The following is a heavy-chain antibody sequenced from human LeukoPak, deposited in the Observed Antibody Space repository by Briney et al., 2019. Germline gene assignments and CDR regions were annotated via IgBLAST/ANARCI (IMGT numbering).Heavy chain of an antibody. J-gene: IGHJ3*02. Sequence: GGSLRLSCAASGFTFSSYSMNWVRQAPGKGLEWVSSISSSSNYIYYADSLKGRFTISGDNAKNSLYLQMNTLRAEDTAVYYCARDKNYDDSGYYQDDAFDIWGQGTMVTVSS. V-gene: IGHV3-21*01. CDR2: ISSSSNYI. D-gene: IGHD3-22*01. CDR1: GFTFSSYS. CDR3: ARDKNYDDSGYYQDDAFDI.